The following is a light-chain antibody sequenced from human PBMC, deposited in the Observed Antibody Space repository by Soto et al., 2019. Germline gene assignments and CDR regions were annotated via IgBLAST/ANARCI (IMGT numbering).Light chain of an antibody. CDR1: SSDVGGYNY. J-gene: IGLJ2*01. CDR3: SSYTSSSTYVV. V-gene: IGLV2-14*03. Sequence: QSVLTQPASVSGSPGQSITISCTGTSSDVGGYNYVSWYQQHPGKAPKLMIYDVINRPSGVSNRFSGSKSDNSASLTISGLQAEDEADYDCSSYTSSSTYVVFGGGTKLAVL. CDR2: DVI.